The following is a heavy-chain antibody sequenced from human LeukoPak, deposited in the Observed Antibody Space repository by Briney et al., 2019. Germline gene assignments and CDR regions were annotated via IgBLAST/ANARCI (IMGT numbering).Heavy chain of an antibody. V-gene: IGHV4-4*07. CDR1: GGSISSYY. CDR3: ARDLDYGDYVWLDP. D-gene: IGHD4-17*01. CDR2: IYTSGST. Sequence: SETLSLTCTVSGGSISSYYWSWVRQPAGKGLEWIGRIYTSGSTNYNPSLKSRVTMSVDTSKNQFSLKLSSVTAADTAVYYCARDLDYGDYVWLDPWGQGTLVTVSS. J-gene: IGHJ5*02.